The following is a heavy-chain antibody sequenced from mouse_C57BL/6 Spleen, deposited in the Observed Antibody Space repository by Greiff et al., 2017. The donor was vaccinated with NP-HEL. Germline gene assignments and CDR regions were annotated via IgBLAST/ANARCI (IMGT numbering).Heavy chain of an antibody. Sequence: EVQLVESGGGLVQPGGSLSLSCAASGFTFTDYYMSWVRQPPGKALEWLGFIRNKANGYTTEYSASVKGRFTISRDNSQSILYLQMNALRAEDSATYYCARYKGGSSYDYWGQGTTLTVSS. D-gene: IGHD1-1*01. CDR1: GFTFTDYY. CDR2: IRNKANGYTT. J-gene: IGHJ2*01. CDR3: ARYKGGSSYDY. V-gene: IGHV7-3*01.